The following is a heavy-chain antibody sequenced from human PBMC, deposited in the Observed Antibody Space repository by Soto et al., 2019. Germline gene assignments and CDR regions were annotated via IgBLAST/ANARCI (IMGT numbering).Heavy chain of an antibody. CDR3: ARGVMTTVTPFFDY. D-gene: IGHD4-17*01. CDR1: GYTFTCYG. Sequence: ASVKVSCKASGYTFTCYGISWARQAPGQGLEWMGWISAYNGNTNYAQKLQGRVTMTTDTSTSTAYMELRSLRSDDTAVYYCARGVMTTVTPFFDYWGQGTLVTVSS. V-gene: IGHV1-18*01. CDR2: ISAYNGNT. J-gene: IGHJ4*02.